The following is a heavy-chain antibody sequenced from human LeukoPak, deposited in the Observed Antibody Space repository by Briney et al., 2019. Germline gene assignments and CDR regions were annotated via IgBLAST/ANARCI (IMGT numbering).Heavy chain of an antibody. Sequence: GGSLRLSCAASGFTFSTYSINWVRQAPGKGLEWISYIRGSSSTIYYADSVKGRFLISRDNAKNSLYLQMNSLRDEDTAVYYCARTYCTSATCSGRFPFDVWGQGTMVTVSS. J-gene: IGHJ3*01. V-gene: IGHV3-48*02. CDR1: GFTFSTYS. CDR3: ARTYCTSATCSGRFPFDV. D-gene: IGHD2-2*01. CDR2: IRGSSSTI.